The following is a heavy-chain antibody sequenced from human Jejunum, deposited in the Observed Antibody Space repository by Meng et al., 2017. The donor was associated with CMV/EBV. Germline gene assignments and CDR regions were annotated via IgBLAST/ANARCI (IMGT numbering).Heavy chain of an antibody. Sequence: YTFSSSDINGVRQATGQGLEWMGWMNANTGNTGYAQKFQGRVTMTRNTAITTAYMELSSLRSEDTAIYYCARGSAAIRLGGNFDYWGQGTRVTVSS. J-gene: IGHJ4*02. D-gene: IGHD2-2*02. CDR1: YTFSSSD. V-gene: IGHV1-8*01. CDR3: ARGSAAIRLGGNFDY. CDR2: MNANTGNT.